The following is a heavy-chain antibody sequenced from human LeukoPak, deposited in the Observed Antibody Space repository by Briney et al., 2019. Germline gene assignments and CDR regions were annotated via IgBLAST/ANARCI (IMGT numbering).Heavy chain of an antibody. V-gene: IGHV3-23*01. CDR3: AKDHHYDSSDYGRYYYYGMDV. D-gene: IGHD3-22*01. J-gene: IGHJ6*02. CDR2: ASGSGGSS. CDR1: GFSFSTYG. Sequence: GGSLTLSCAASGFSFSTYGMSWVRQAQGMGLEWVSSASGSGGSSSYGDSVKGRFTISRDNSKNTLYLQMNSLRVEDTAEYYCAKDHHYDSSDYGRYYYYGMDVWGQGTTVTVSS.